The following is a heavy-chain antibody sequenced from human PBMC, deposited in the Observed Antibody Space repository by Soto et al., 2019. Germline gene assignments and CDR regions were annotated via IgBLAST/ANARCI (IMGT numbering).Heavy chain of an antibody. D-gene: IGHD4-17*01. CDR1: RGSISSGGYY. J-gene: IGHJ3*02. Sequence: QVQLQESGPGLVKPSQTLSLTCTVSRGSISSGGYYWSWIRQHPGKGLEWIGYIYYSGSTYYNPSLKSRVTISVDTSKNQISLKLSSVTAADTAVYYCARDDYGDHVGAFDIWGQGTMVTVSS. CDR3: ARDDYGDHVGAFDI. CDR2: IYYSGST. V-gene: IGHV4-31*03.